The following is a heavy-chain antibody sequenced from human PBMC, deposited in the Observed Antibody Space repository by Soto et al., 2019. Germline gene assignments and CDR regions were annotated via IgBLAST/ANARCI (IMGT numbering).Heavy chain of an antibody. CDR3: VRDPAVAGYYFDF. V-gene: IGHV3-30-3*01. D-gene: IGHD6-19*01. Sequence: RGSLRLSCAASGFTFSSYAMHWVRQAPGKGLEWVAVISYDGSNKYYADSVKGRFTISRDNSKNTLFLQMNSLRTEDTAVYYCVRDPAVAGYYFDFRGQGTLVTVSS. CDR1: GFTFSSYA. CDR2: ISYDGSNK. J-gene: IGHJ4*02.